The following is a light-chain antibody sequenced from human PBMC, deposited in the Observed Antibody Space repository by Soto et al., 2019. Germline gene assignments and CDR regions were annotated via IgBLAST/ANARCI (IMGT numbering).Light chain of an antibody. Sequence: QSVLTQPASVSGSPGQSITISCTGTSRDVGGYNYVSWYQQHPGKAPKLMIYDVRNRPSGVSNRCSGSKSVNTASLTISGLQAEDEADYYCSSYTTISTYVFGTGTKLTVL. CDR1: SRDVGGYNY. CDR2: DVR. CDR3: SSYTTISTYV. V-gene: IGLV2-14*01. J-gene: IGLJ1*01.